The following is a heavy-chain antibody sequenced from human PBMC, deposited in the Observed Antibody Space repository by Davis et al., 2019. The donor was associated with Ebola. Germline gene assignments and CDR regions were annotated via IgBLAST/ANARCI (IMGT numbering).Heavy chain of an antibody. CDR3: ARDDSSAYAFDS. CDR2: IYHRGTT. Sequence: SETLSLTCSVSGGSISSSTYYWGWIRQAPGKGLEWIGYIYHRGTTYYNPSLKSRVTISVDTSKNQFSLKLNSVTAADTAVYYCARDDSSAYAFDSWGQGTLVTVSS. CDR1: GGSISSSTYY. V-gene: IGHV4-31*03. J-gene: IGHJ4*02. D-gene: IGHD3-22*01.